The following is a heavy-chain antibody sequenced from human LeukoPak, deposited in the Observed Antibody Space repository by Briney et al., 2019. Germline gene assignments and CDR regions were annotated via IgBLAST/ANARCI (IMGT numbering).Heavy chain of an antibody. CDR2: ITPIFGTA. CDR3: ARVVYSYGYDY. CDR1: GGTFSSYA. J-gene: IGHJ4*02. D-gene: IGHD5-18*01. V-gene: IGHV1-69*05. Sequence: SVKVSCKASGGTFSSYAISWVRQAPGQGLEWMGRITPIFGTANYAQKFQGRVTITTDESTSTAYMELSSLRSEDTAVYYCARVVYSYGYDYWGQGTLVTVSS.